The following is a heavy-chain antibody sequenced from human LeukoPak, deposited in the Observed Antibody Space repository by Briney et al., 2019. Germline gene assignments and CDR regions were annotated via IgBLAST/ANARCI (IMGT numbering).Heavy chain of an antibody. J-gene: IGHJ4*02. CDR3: TIGGASGSLAH. Sequence: SETLSLTCTVSRASISDNYWSWSRQPAGKALEWIGCTYTSGDTNYNPSLKSRARVSVDTSKNQFYLSLTYVTAADTAVYYCTIGGASGSLAHWGPGTLVTVSS. V-gene: IGHV4-4*07. CDR2: TYTSGDT. D-gene: IGHD6-13*01. CDR1: RASISDNY.